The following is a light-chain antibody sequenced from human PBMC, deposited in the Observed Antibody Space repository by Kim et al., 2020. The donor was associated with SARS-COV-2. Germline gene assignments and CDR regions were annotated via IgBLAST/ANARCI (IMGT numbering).Light chain of an antibody. J-gene: IGLJ1*01. CDR1: SSDVGRYNY. CDR3: NSYTSSNTYV. CDR2: DVS. V-gene: IGLV2-14*04. Sequence: GPSLTISCTGTSSDVGRYNYVSWYQQHPGKALKLMIYDVSRRPSGVSNRFSGSKSGNTASLTISGLQAEDEADYYCNSYTSSNTYVFGTGTKVTVL.